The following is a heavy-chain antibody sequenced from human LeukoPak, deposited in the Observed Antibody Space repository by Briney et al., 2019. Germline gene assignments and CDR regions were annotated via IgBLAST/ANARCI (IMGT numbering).Heavy chain of an antibody. CDR1: GGSFSGYY. CDR2: INHSGST. J-gene: IGHJ6*03. Sequence: SETLSLTCAAYGGSFSGYYWSWIRQPPGKGLEWIGEINHSGSTNYNPSLKSRVTISVDTSKNQFSLKLSSVTAADTAFYYCASQGHHGKIVGTTLSYFYMDVWGKGTTVTVS. CDR3: ASQGHHGKIVGTTLSYFYMDV. V-gene: IGHV4-34*01. D-gene: IGHD1-26*01.